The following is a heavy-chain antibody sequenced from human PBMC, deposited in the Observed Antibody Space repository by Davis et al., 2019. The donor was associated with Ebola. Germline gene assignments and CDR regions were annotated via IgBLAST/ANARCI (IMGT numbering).Heavy chain of an antibody. CDR1: GGSISSSSYS. CDR2: IYYSGST. V-gene: IGHV4-39*01. D-gene: IGHD1-26*01. Sequence: SETLSLTCTVSGGSISSSSYSWGWIRQPPGKGLEWIGIIYYSGSTSYSPSLKSRVTISIDTSKNQFSLKLSPGTAADTAVYYCARYSGHDAFDIWGQGTMVTVSS. J-gene: IGHJ3*02. CDR3: ARYSGHDAFDI.